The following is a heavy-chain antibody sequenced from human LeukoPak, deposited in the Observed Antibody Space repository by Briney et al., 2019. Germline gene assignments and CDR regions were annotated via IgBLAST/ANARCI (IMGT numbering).Heavy chain of an antibody. J-gene: IGHJ5*02. CDR1: GGSISSYY. CDR3: ARARYDFWSGYYTNWFDH. V-gene: IGHV4-59*01. CDR2: IYYSGST. D-gene: IGHD3-3*01. Sequence: SETLSLTGTVSGGSISSYYWSWIRHPPGKGLEWIGYIYYSGSTNYNPSLKCRVTIAVDTSKNQFSLKRSSVNAADTAVYYCARARYDFWSGYYTNWFDHWGQGTLVTVSS.